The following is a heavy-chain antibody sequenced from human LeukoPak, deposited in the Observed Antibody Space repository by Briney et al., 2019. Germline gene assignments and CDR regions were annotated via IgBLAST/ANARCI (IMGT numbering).Heavy chain of an antibody. CDR2: ISGSGGST. J-gene: IGHJ4*02. Sequence: GGSLRLSCAASGFILSSYAMSWVRQAPGKGLEWVSAISGSGGSTYYADSVKGRFTISRDNSKNTLYLQMNSLRAEDTAVYYCAKGPPGSYYGEYYFDYWGQGTLVTVSS. V-gene: IGHV3-23*01. CDR1: GFILSSYA. CDR3: AKGPPGSYYGEYYFDY. D-gene: IGHD1-26*01.